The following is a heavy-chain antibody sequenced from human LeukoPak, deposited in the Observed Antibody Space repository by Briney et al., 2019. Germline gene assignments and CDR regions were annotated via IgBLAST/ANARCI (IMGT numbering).Heavy chain of an antibody. Sequence: SETLSLTCTVSGYSISSGYYWGWIRQPPGKGLEWIGSIYHSGSTYYNPSLKSRVTISVDTSKNQFSLKLSSVTAADTAVYYCAREAGSGSYYNLNWFDPWGQGTLVTVSS. CDR3: AREAGSGSYYNLNWFDP. CDR2: IYHSGST. CDR1: GYSISSGYY. V-gene: IGHV4-38-2*02. J-gene: IGHJ5*02. D-gene: IGHD3-10*01.